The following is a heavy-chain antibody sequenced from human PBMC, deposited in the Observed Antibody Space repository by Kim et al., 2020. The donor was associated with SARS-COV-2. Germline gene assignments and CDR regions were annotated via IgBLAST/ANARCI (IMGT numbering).Heavy chain of an antibody. J-gene: IGHJ3*02. D-gene: IGHD1-26*01. Sequence: PSLKSRVTISVDTSKNQFSLKLSSVTAADTAVYYCARLSVGATTRSAFDIWGQGTMVTVSS. V-gene: IGHV4-39*01. CDR3: ARLSVGATTRSAFDI.